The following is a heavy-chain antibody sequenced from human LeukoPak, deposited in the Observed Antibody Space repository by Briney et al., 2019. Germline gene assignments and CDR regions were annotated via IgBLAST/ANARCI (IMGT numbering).Heavy chain of an antibody. Sequence: GASVKVSCKASGDTFTGYAMSWVRQAPGQGLEWMGRIIPILGITNYAQKFQGRVTITGDKSTSTAYMELSSLRSEDTAVYYCARDRVTGTTWSFSDYWGQGTLVTVSS. CDR3: ARDRVTGTTWSFSDY. J-gene: IGHJ4*01. V-gene: IGHV1-69*04. CDR1: GDTFTGYA. CDR2: IIPILGIT. D-gene: IGHD1-7*01.